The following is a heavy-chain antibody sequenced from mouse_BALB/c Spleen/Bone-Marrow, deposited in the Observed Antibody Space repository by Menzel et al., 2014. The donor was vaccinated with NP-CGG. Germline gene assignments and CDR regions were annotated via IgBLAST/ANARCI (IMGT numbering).Heavy chain of an antibody. V-gene: IGHV5-17*02. CDR3: ARAGMDY. CDR1: GFTFSSFG. CDR2: ISSGSSTI. D-gene: IGHD3-3*01. Sequence: EVKLMESGGGLVQPGGSRKLSCAASGFTFSSFGMHWVRQAPEKGLEGVAYISSGSSTIYYADTVKGRFTISRDNHKNTLFLQMTSLRSEDTAMYYCARAGMDYWGQGTSVTVSS. J-gene: IGHJ4*01.